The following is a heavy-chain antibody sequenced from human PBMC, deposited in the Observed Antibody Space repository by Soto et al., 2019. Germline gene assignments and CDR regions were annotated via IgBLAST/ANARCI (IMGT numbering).Heavy chain of an antibody. CDR3: ARIPYY. Sequence: QLQLQESGSGLVKPSQTLSLTCAVSGGSISSGGYSWSWIRQPPGQGLEWIAYIYHSVSTYSNPSLKSRVTISVNRSQNPLSLKLSSVTAADPAVYYCARIPYYWGQGTLVTVSS. CDR2: IYHSVST. V-gene: IGHV4-30-2*01. CDR1: GGSISSGGYS. D-gene: IGHD2-21*01. J-gene: IGHJ4*02.